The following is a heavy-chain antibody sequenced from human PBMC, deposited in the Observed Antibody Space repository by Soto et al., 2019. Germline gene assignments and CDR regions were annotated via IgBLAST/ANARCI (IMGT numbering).Heavy chain of an antibody. CDR1: GGSISSSNW. V-gene: IGHV4-4*02. D-gene: IGHD3-22*01. CDR2: IYHSGST. J-gene: IGHJ4*02. CDR3: ARGRRFYYDSSGYYLDY. Sequence: SETLSLTCAVSGGSISSSNWWSWVRQPPGQGLEWIGEIYHSGSTNYNPSLKSRVTISVDKSKNQFSLKLSSVTAADTAVYYCARGRRFYYDSSGYYLDYWGQGTLVTVSS.